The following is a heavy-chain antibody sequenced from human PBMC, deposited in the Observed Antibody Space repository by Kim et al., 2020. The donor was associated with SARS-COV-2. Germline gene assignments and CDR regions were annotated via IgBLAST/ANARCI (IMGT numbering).Heavy chain of an antibody. V-gene: IGHV4-59*01. CDR1: GVSISSYY. Sequence: SETLSLTCTVSGVSISSYYWSWIRQPPGKGLEWIGYIYYSGSTNYNPSLKSRVTISVDTSKNQFSLKLSSVTAADTAVYYCARGGTVTTSYYYYYYMDVWGKGTTVTVSS. D-gene: IGHD4-17*01. J-gene: IGHJ6*03. CDR3: ARGGTVTTSYYYYYYMDV. CDR2: IYYSGST.